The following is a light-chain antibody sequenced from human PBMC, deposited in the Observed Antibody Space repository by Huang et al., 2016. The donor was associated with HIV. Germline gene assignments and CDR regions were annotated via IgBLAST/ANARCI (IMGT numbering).Light chain of an antibody. Sequence: DIQMTQSPSSLSASVGDRVTMTCRASQSISSDLNWYQQKPGKAPKRLIYAASSLQSGVPSRFSGRGSGTDFTLTISSLQPEDFATYYCQQSYSTLRYTFGQGTKLEIK. J-gene: IGKJ2*01. CDR1: QSISSD. CDR3: QQSYSTLRYT. V-gene: IGKV1-39*01. CDR2: AAS.